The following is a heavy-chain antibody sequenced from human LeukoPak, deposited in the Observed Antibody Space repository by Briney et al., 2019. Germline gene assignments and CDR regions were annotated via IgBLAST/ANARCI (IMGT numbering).Heavy chain of an antibody. Sequence: PSETLSLTCTVSGGSINTFNHYWGWIRQPPGKGLEGIGSIYYSGNTYYDASLKSRVAMSVDTSKNQFSLKVRSVTAADTAVYFCARLDWGSRGSGSFDIWGQGTLVIVSS. D-gene: IGHD7-27*01. J-gene: IGHJ4*02. CDR2: IYYSGNT. V-gene: IGHV4-39*01. CDR3: ARLDWGSRGSGSFDI. CDR1: GGSINTFNHY.